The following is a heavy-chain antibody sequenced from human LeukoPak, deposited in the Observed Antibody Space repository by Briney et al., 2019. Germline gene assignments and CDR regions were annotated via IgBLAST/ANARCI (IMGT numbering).Heavy chain of an antibody. J-gene: IGHJ4*02. CDR1: GYTFTNYG. CDR2: INAYNGYT. D-gene: IGHD6-19*01. V-gene: IGHV1-18*01. Sequence: ASVKVSCKASGYTFTNYGIPWVRQAPGQGLEWMGWINAYNGYTNYAQKMQDRVTVTTDTSTSTAYMELRSLRSDDTAVYYCVRGRGSSDWYYCDNGGRGTLVTVSS. CDR3: VRGRGSSDWYYCDN.